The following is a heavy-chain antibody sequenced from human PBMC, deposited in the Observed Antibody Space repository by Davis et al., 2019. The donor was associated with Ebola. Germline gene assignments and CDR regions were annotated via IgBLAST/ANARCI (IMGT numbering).Heavy chain of an antibody. CDR2: ISYDGSNK. CDR1: GFTFSSYA. J-gene: IGHJ3*02. Sequence: GESLKISCAASGFTFSSYAMHWVRQAPGTGLEWVAVISYDGSNKYYADSVKGRFTISRDNSKNTLYLQMNGLGAEDTAVYYCARDRPGIAATGAFDIWGQGTMVTVSS. CDR3: ARDRPGIAATGAFDI. D-gene: IGHD6-13*01. V-gene: IGHV3-30-3*01.